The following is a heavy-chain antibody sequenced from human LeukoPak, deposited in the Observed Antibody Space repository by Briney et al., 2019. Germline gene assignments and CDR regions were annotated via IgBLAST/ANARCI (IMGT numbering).Heavy chain of an antibody. D-gene: IGHD1-20*01. CDR2: INPNSGGT. Sequence: ASVKVSCKASGYIFTGYYMHWVRQAPGQGLEWMGWINPNSGGTNYAQKFQGRVTMTRDTSISTAYMEPSRLTSDDTAVYYCARLSITGTPSHLDFDYWGQGTLVTVSS. CDR1: GYIFTGYY. J-gene: IGHJ4*02. CDR3: ARLSITGTPSHLDFDY. V-gene: IGHV1-2*02.